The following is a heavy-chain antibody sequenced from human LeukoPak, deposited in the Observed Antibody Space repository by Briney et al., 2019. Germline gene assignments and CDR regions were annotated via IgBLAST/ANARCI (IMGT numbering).Heavy chain of an antibody. V-gene: IGHV3-30*18. CDR2: ISYDGSNK. CDR3: AKGSYQLRGDY. J-gene: IGHJ4*02. D-gene: IGHD2-2*01. CDR1: GFTFSSYG. Sequence: PGGSLRLSCAASGFTFSSYGMPWVRQAPGEGLEWVAVISYDGSNKYYADSVKGRFTISRDNSKNTLYLQMNSLRAEDTAVYYCAKGSYQLRGDYWGQGTLVTVSS.